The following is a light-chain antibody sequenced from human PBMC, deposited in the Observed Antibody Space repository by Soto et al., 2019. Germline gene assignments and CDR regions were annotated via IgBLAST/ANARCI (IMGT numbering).Light chain of an antibody. V-gene: IGLV2-14*01. Sequence: QSALTQPASVSGSPGQSITFSCTGTSSDVGGYNYVSWYQHHPGKAPKLMIYEVSNRPSGVSNRFSGSKSGNTASLTISGLQAEDEADYYCSSYTGSSTPVFGGGTKLTVL. CDR2: EVS. J-gene: IGLJ3*02. CDR1: SSDVGGYNY. CDR3: SSYTGSSTPV.